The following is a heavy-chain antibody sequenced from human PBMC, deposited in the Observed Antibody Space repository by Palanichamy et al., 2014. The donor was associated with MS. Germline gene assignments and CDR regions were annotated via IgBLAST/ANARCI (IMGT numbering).Heavy chain of an antibody. D-gene: IGHD6-19*01. CDR2: INSDGSST. V-gene: IGHV3-74*01. Sequence: EVQLVESGGGLVQPGGSLRLSCAASGFTFSSYWMHWVRQAPGKGLVWVSRINSDGSSTSYADSVKGRFTISRDNAKNTLYLQMNSLRAEDTAVYYCARDPGYSSGWYYFDYWGQGTLVTVSS. CDR3: ARDPGYSSGWYYFDY. J-gene: IGHJ4*02. CDR1: GFTFSSYW.